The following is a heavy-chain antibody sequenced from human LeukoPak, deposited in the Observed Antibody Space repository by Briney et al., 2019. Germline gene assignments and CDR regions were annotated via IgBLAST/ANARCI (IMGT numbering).Heavy chain of an antibody. CDR3: ALLESDTDYYYYYGMDV. CDR2: INPSGGST. Sequence: ASVKVSRKASGYTFTSYYMHWVRQAPGQGLEWMGIINPSGGSTSYAQKFQGRVTMTRDTSTSTVYMELSSLRSEDTAVYYCALLESDTDYYYYYGMDVWGQGTTVTVSS. CDR1: GYTFTSYY. J-gene: IGHJ6*02. D-gene: IGHD2/OR15-2a*01. V-gene: IGHV1-46*01.